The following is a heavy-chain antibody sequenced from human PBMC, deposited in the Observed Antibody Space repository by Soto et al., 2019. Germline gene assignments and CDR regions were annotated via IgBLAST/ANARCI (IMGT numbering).Heavy chain of an antibody. CDR1: GGSISSGGYS. V-gene: IGHV4-30-2*01. D-gene: IGHD1-20*01. CDR2: IYHSGST. Sequence: SETLSLTCAVSGGSISSGGYSWSWIRQPPGKGLEWIGYIYHSGSTYYNPSLKSRVTISVDNSKDTLYLQMNNLRAEDTAVYYCAKPPDYNWNDYWGQGTLVTVSS. CDR3: AKPPDYNWNDY. J-gene: IGHJ4*02.